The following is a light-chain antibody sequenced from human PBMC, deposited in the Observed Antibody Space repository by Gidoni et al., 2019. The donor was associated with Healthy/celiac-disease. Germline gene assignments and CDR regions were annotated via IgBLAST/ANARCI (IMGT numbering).Light chain of an antibody. CDR2: AAA. CDR1: KSISSY. J-gene: IGKJ1*01. V-gene: IGKV1-39*01. CDR3: QQSYSTPRT. Sequence: DLQMNPSPSSLSASVGDRVTITCRASKSISSYLNWYQQKPGKAPKLLIYAAASLQSGVPSRFSGSGSGTDFTLTISSLQPEDFATYYCQQSYSTPRTFGQGTKVEIK.